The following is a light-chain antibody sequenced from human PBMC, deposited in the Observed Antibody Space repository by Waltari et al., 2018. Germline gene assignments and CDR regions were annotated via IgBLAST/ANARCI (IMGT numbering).Light chain of an antibody. CDR2: GAS. CDR3: HQYDTSPWT. Sequence: EIVLTQSPGTLSVSPGERATLSCGASQTVSSSYLAWYQQKPGQAPRLLIYGASYRAAGIPDRFSGSASGTDFTLTISSLEPEDFAVYYCHQYDTSPWTFGQGTKVEIK. V-gene: IGKV3-20*01. CDR1: QTVSSSY. J-gene: IGKJ1*01.